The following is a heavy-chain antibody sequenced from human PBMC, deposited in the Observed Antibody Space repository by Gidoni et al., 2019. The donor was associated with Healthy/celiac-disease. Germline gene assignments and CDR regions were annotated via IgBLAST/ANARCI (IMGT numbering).Heavy chain of an antibody. J-gene: IGHJ4*02. D-gene: IGHD6-6*01. CDR3: AKGSIAARPYYFDY. Sequence: EVQLLESGGGLVQPGGSLRLSCAASGFTFSRYAMSWCRQAPGKGLDGVSAISGSGGSTYYADSVKGRFTISRDNSKNTLYLQMNSLRAEDTAVYDCAKGSIAARPYYFDYWGQGTLVTVSS. V-gene: IGHV3-23*01. CDR2: ISGSGGST. CDR1: GFTFSRYA.